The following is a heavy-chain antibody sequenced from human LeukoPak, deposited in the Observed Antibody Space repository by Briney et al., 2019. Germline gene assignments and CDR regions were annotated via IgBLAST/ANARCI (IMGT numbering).Heavy chain of an antibody. CDR3: AQTDYGSGSYYSLVY. CDR2: ISGSGGST. Sequence: GSLRLSCAASGFTFSSYAMSWVRQAPGKGLEWVSAISGSGGSTYYADSVKGRFTISRDNSKNTLYLQMNSLRAEDTAVYYCAQTDYGSGSYYSLVYWGQGTLVTVSS. V-gene: IGHV3-23*01. CDR1: GFTFSSYA. J-gene: IGHJ4*02. D-gene: IGHD3-10*01.